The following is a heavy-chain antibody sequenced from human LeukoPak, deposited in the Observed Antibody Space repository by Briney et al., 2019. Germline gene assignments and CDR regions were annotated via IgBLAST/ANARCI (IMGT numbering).Heavy chain of an antibody. Sequence: GGSLRLSCAASGFTFSSYSMTWVRQAPGKGLEWVSSISSSSSYIYYADSVKGRFTISRDNAKNSLYLQMNSLRAEDTAVYYCARDLFVRRPGAFDIWGQGTMVTVSS. V-gene: IGHV3-21*01. D-gene: IGHD2/OR15-2a*01. CDR2: ISSSSSYI. J-gene: IGHJ3*02. CDR3: ARDLFVRRPGAFDI. CDR1: GFTFSSYS.